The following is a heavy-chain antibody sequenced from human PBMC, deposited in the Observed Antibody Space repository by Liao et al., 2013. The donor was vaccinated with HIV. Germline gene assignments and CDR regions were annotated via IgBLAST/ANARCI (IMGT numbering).Heavy chain of an antibody. CDR3: ARGGSNFPYYFDN. CDR2: FHYSGST. J-gene: IGHJ4*02. Sequence: QVQLQESGPGLVKPSETLSLTCTVSGGSITTYYWSWIRQPPGKGLEWIAFFHYSGSTNYSPSLRSRVNISGDTSKDEFSLKLTSVTATDTAVYFCARGGSNFPYYFDNWGQGTLVTVSS. D-gene: IGHD4-11*01. CDR1: GGSITTYY. V-gene: IGHV4-59*01.